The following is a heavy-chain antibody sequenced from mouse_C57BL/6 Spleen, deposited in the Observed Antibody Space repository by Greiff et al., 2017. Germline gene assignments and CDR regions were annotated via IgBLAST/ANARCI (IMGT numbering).Heavy chain of an antibody. CDR1: GFTFSSYA. V-gene: IGHV5-9-1*02. J-gene: IGHJ4*01. CDR2: ISSGGDYI. D-gene: IGHD4-1*01. CDR3: TRANWDLHYAMDY. Sequence: EVKLVESGEGLVKPGGSLKLSCAASGFTFSSYAMSWVRQTPEKRLEWVAYISSGGDYIYYADTVKGRFTISRDNDRNTLYLQMSSLKSEDTAMYYCTRANWDLHYAMDYWGQGTSVTVSS.